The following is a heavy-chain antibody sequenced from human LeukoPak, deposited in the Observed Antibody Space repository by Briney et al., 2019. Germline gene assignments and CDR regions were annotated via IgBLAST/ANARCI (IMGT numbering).Heavy chain of an antibody. D-gene: IGHD6-6*01. CDR1: GFSFSSYS. Sequence: WVALTLSCAASGFSFSSYSMNWVRPAPGKGGEWVSYVSIISSTIYYADSVRGRFTISRDNAQKTLYLQVYSLRVADTAVYYCARAISQYVSIAGCKDVWGQGTTVTVSS. CDR2: VSIISSTI. V-gene: IGHV3-48*04. J-gene: IGHJ6*02. CDR3: ARAISQYVSIAGCKDV.